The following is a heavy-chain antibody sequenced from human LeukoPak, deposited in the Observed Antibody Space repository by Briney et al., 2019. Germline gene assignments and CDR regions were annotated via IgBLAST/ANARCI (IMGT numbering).Heavy chain of an antibody. D-gene: IGHD4-17*01. J-gene: IGHJ6*02. V-gene: IGHV4-30-4*01. Sequence: SETLSLTCTVSGGSISSGDYYWSWIRQPPGKGLEWIGYIYYSGSTYYNPSLKSRVTISVDTSKTQFSLKLSSVTVADTAVYYCARGPDYGDSLYYYYGMDVWGQGTTVTVSS. CDR3: ARGPDYGDSLYYYYGMDV. CDR1: GGSISSGDYY. CDR2: IYYSGST.